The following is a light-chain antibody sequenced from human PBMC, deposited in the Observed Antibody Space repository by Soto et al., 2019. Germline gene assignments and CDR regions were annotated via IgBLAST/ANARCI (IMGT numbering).Light chain of an antibody. Sequence: DIQMTQSPSSVSASVGDRVTITCRASQGISSRLAWYQQKPGKAPNLLIYAASSLQSGVPSRFSGSGSETDFTLTIGSLQPEDFATYYYQQSNSFPLTFGGGTKVDIK. J-gene: IGKJ4*01. CDR1: QGISSR. CDR3: QQSNSFPLT. CDR2: AAS. V-gene: IGKV1-12*01.